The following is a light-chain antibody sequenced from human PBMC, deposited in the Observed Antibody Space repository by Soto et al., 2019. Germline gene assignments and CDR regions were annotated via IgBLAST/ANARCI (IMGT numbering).Light chain of an antibody. CDR3: QQYSDSSGA. CDR1: QSIGTW. Sequence: DIQVTQSPSTLSASVGHRVTITCGASQSIGTWLAWYQQKPGKAPKLLIFDASTLESGVPSRFSGSGSGTDFTLTISSLQPDDFATYYCQQYSDSSGAFGQGTRVEIK. J-gene: IGKJ1*01. CDR2: DAS. V-gene: IGKV1-5*01.